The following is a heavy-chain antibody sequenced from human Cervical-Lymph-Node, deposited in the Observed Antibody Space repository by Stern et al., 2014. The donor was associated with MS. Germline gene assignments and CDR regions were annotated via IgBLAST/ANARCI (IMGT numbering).Heavy chain of an antibody. D-gene: IGHD1/OR15-1a*01. CDR2: IFTGGSAI. J-gene: IGHJ4*02. Sequence: EVQLLESGPEVKRPGESLKISCQASGYTFTSYWIGWVRQMPGKGLEWIAIIFTGGSAIGYSPFFQGHVTISADKSRRTAHLEWIAVIFPGGSEIRYSPSFKGQVPISADKSSSTAYLHWNNLKASDTAIYYCARQRYFDYCGQGTLVTVSS. CDR3: SPSFKGQVPISADKSSSTAYLHWNNLKASDTAIYYCARQRYFDY. V-gene: IGHV5-51*01. CDR1: GYTFTSYW.